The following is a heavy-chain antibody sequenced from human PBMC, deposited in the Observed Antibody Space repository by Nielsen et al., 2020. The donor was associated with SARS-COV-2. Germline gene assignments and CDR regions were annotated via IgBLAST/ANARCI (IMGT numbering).Heavy chain of an antibody. D-gene: IGHD3-22*01. CDR3: ARAYYYDSSGYYYPFCDY. J-gene: IGHJ4*02. CDR2: IIPIFGTA. CDR1: GGTFSSYA. V-gene: IGHV1-69*13. Sequence: SVKVSCKASGGTFSSYAISWVRQAPGQGLEWMGGIIPIFGTANYAQKFQGRVTITADESTSTAYMELSSLRSEDTAVYYCARAYYYDSSGYYYPFCDYWGQGTLVTVSS.